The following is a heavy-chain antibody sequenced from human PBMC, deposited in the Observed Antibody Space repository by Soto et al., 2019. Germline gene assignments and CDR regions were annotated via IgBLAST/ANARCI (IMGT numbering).Heavy chain of an antibody. CDR3: ARVAATIYYYGMDV. V-gene: IGHV1-3*01. CDR1: GYTFTSYA. CDR2: INAGNGNT. J-gene: IGHJ6*02. D-gene: IGHD2-15*01. Sequence: SVKVSCKASGYTFTSYAMHWVRQAPGQRLEWMGSINAGNGNTKYSQKFQGRVTITRDTSASTAYMELSSLRSEDTAVYYCARVAATIYYYGMDVWGQGTTGTVS.